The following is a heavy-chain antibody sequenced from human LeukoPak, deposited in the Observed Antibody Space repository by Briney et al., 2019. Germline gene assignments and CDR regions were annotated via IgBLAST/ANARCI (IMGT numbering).Heavy chain of an antibody. CDR1: GFTFSTYW. Sequence: GGSLRLSCSASGFTFSTYWMSRVRRAPGKGLEWVSSINSSSSYIYYADSVKGRFTISRDNAKNSLYLQMNSLRAEDTAVYYCARDNGDAFDIWGQGTMVTVSS. CDR2: INSSSSYI. V-gene: IGHV3-21*01. CDR3: ARDNGDAFDI. J-gene: IGHJ3*02.